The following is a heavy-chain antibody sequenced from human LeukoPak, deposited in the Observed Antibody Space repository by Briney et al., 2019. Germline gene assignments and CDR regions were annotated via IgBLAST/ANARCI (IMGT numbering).Heavy chain of an antibody. CDR3: ARDTTARFSSWYGY. V-gene: IGHV1-18*01. Sequence: ASVKVSCKASGYTFTSYGISWLRQAPGQGLEWMGWISAYNGNTNYAQKLQGRVTMTTDTSTSTAYMELRSLRSDDTAVYYCARDTTARFSSWYGYWGQGTLVTVSS. CDR2: ISAYNGNT. J-gene: IGHJ4*02. CDR1: GYTFTSYG. D-gene: IGHD6-13*01.